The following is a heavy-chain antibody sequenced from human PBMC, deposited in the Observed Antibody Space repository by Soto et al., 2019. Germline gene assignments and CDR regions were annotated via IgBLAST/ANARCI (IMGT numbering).Heavy chain of an antibody. D-gene: IGHD2-8*01. CDR1: GYSFTSYW. CDR3: ARLPTTFCTNGVCYNRAYYYYGMDV. V-gene: IGHV5-10-1*01. Sequence: PGESLKISCKGSGYSFTSYWISWVRQMPGKGLEWMGRIDPSDSYTNYSPSFQGHVTISADKSISTAYLQWSSLKASDTAMYYCARLPTTFCTNGVCYNRAYYYYGMDVWGQGTTVTVSS. J-gene: IGHJ6*02. CDR2: IDPSDSYT.